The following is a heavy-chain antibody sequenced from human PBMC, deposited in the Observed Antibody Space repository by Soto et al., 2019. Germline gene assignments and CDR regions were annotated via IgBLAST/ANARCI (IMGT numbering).Heavy chain of an antibody. CDR2: IRSKAYGGTT. J-gene: IGHJ6*02. Sequence: PGGSLRLSCTASGFTFGDNAVSWVRQAPGKGREGVGFIRSKAYGGTTDYAASVRGRFSISRDASKTIAYLQMHSLRTEDTAVYYCTRVVVDTTTVSHSYYAMDVWGQGTTVTVSS. D-gene: IGHD5-18*01. CDR3: TRVVVDTTTVSHSYYAMDV. V-gene: IGHV3-49*04. CDR1: GFTFGDNA.